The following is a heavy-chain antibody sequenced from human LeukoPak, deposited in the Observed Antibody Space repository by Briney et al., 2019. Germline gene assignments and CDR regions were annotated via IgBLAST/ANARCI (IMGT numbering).Heavy chain of an antibody. D-gene: IGHD6-13*01. CDR2: IYYSGST. CDR3: ARDKQGPYSSSWYGVDY. J-gene: IGHJ4*02. V-gene: IGHV4-59*12. CDR1: GGSMNTYY. Sequence: PSETLSLTCTVSGGSMNTYYWSWIRQPPGKGLEWIGYIYYSGSTNYNPSLKSRVTMSVDTSKNQFSLKLSSVTAADTAVYYCARDKQGPYSSSWYGVDYWGQGTLVTVSS.